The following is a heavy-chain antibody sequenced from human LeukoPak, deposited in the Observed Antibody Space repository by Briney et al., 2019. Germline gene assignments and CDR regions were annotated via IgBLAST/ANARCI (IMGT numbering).Heavy chain of an antibody. J-gene: IGHJ4*02. CDR3: ARGKVLDY. V-gene: IGHV4-34*01. CDR1: GGSFSGYY. CDR2: INHSGST. D-gene: IGHD3-10*01. Sequence: SETLSLTCAVYGGSFSGYYCRWVRQPPGKGRGWVGEINHSGSTNYNPSLKSRVTISVDTSKNQFSLKLSSVTAADTAVYYCARGKVLDYWGQGTLVTVSS.